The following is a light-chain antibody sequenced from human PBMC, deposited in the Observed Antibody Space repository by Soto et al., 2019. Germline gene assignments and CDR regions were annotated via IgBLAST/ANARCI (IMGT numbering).Light chain of an antibody. V-gene: IGLV2-11*01. J-gene: IGLJ1*01. CDR2: DVS. CDR3: CSYAGSYAYV. CDR1: SSDVGGYDY. Sequence: QSALTQPRSVSGSPGQSVTISCIGTSSDVGGYDYVSWYQQHPGKVPQLMIYDVSKRPSWGPDRFSGSKSVNTASLTISGFQAEDEADYYCCSYAGSYAYVFGTGTKLTVL.